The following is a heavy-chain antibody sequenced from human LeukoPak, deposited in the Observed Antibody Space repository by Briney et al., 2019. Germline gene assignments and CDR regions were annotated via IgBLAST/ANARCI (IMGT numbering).Heavy chain of an antibody. V-gene: IGHV3-23*01. D-gene: IGHD6-13*01. CDR3: AKHYSSNSLGRYSDY. J-gene: IGHJ4*02. CDR1: GFTFYNSV. CDR2: ISGSGDIT. Sequence: GGSLRLSCAASGFTFYNSVMSWVRQAPGKGLEWVSVISGSGDITYYADSVKGRFTISRDNSKNTLHLQMNSLTAEDTAVYYCAKHYSSNSLGRYSDYWGQGTLVTVSS.